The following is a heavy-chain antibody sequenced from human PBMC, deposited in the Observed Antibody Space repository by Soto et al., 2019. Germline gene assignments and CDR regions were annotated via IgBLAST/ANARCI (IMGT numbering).Heavy chain of an antibody. Sequence: QVQLVQSGAEVKKPGSSVKVSCKASGGTFSSYTISWVRQAPGQGLEWMGRIIPILGIANYAQKFQGRVTITAEKTSCSAYRELSSLRAEDTAVYYCARVGSEVDGSGSYYTGWFDPWGQATLVTVSS. V-gene: IGHV1-69*02. J-gene: IGHJ5*02. CDR2: IIPILGIA. CDR1: GGTFSSYT. D-gene: IGHD3-10*01. CDR3: ARVGSEVDGSGSYYTGWFDP.